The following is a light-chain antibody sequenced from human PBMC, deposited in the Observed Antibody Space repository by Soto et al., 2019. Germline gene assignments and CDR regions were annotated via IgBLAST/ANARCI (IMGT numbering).Light chain of an antibody. J-gene: IGKJ1*01. Sequence: GQRGIITCGASQSISSWLAWYQQKTGKAPKILIYDASSLESGVPSRFSGRGSGTDFTLTISRLQSEDFSTYFSLQDYDYPRTFGQGTKVDIK. V-gene: IGKV1-5*01. CDR2: DAS. CDR3: LQDYDYPRT. CDR1: QSISSW.